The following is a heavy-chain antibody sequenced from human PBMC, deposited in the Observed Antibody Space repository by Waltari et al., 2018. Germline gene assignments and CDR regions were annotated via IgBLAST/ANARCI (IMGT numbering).Heavy chain of an antibody. CDR1: GGPFTRYA. D-gene: IGHD2-21*02. CDR2: IIPIFGTA. CDR3: ARVHCGGDCYDVYYYGMDV. V-gene: IGHV1-69*01. Sequence: QVQLVQSGAEVKKPGSSVKVSCKASGGPFTRYAISWVRQAPGQGLEWMGGIIPIFGTANYAQKFQGRVTITADESTSTAYMELSSLRSEDTAVYYCARVHCGGDCYDVYYYGMDVWGQGTTVTVSS. J-gene: IGHJ6*02.